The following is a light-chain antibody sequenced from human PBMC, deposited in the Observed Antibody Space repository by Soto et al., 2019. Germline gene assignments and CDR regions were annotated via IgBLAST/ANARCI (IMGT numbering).Light chain of an antibody. CDR2: KAS. CDR1: QSINRW. CDR3: QQYSTYPYI. V-gene: IGKV1-5*03. J-gene: IGKJ2*01. Sequence: DIQMTQSPSTLSASVGDRVTITCRASQSINRWLAWYQQKPGKAPKLLIYKASTLESGVPSRFSGGGIGTEFSLNISSLQPDDFATYYCQQYSTYPYIFGQGTKVEIK.